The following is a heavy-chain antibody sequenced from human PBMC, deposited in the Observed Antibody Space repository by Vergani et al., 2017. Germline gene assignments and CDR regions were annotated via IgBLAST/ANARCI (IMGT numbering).Heavy chain of an antibody. D-gene: IGHD3-16*01. CDR2: IYYSGST. Sequence: QVQLQESGPGLVKPSETLSLTCTVSGGSISSYYWSWIRQPPGKGLEWIGYIYYSGSTNYNPSLKSRVTISVDTSKNRFSLKLSSVTAADTAVYYCARQGWGSIYWYFDLWGRGTLVTVSS. J-gene: IGHJ2*01. CDR1: GGSISSYY. CDR3: ARQGWGSIYWYFDL. V-gene: IGHV4-59*08.